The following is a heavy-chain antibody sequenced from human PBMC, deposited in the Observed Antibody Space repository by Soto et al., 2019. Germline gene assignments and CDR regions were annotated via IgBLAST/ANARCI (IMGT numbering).Heavy chain of an antibody. CDR3: AREAQTAEYFQH. Sequence: QVQLVQSGAEVKKPGSSVKVSCKASGGTFSSYAISWVRQAPGQGLEWMGGFIPTFGTANYAQNFQGRVTITAHEPTVTAYMELSSLRSEDTAVYYCAREAQTAEYFQHWGQGTLVTVSS. CDR2: FIPTFGTA. CDR1: GGTFSSYA. J-gene: IGHJ1*01. V-gene: IGHV1-69*01.